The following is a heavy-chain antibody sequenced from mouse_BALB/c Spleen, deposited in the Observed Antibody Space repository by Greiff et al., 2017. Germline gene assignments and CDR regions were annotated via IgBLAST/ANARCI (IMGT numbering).Heavy chain of an antibody. CDR1: GDSITSGY. Sequence: DVMLVESGPSLVKPSQTLSLTCSVTGDSITSGYWNWIRKFPGNKLEYMGYISYSGSTYYNPSLKSRISITRDTSKNQYYLQLNSVTTEDTATYYCARYTQLGLVFAYWGQGTLVTVSA. J-gene: IGHJ3*01. CDR2: ISYSGST. D-gene: IGHD3-1*01. V-gene: IGHV3-8*02. CDR3: ARYTQLGLVFAY.